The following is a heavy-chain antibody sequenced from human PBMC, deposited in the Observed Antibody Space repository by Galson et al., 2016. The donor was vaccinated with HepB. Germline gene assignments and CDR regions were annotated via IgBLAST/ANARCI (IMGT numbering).Heavy chain of an antibody. J-gene: IGHJ4*02. Sequence: SLRLSCAASGFTFSSYAMSWVRQAPGKGLEWVSVISSSGTSTYYIDSVKGRFTISRDNAKNSLFLQMNSLRDEDTAVYYCARGGYTSSYFWVYWGQGTLVTVSS. D-gene: IGHD6-13*01. V-gene: IGHV3-23*01. CDR3: ARGGYTSSYFWVY. CDR1: GFTFSSYA. CDR2: ISSSGTST.